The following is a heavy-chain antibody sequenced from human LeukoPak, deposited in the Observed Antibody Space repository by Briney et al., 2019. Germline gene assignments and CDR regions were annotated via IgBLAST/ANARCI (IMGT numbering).Heavy chain of an antibody. CDR3: ANVAGDRMDY. CDR2: ISANTGKI. Sequence: ASVKVSCKASGYSFATYGFCWVRQAPGHGLEWMGWISANTGKIDYAQKFQGRVTMTTDTSTSTAYMELRSLRPDDTAVYYCANVAGDRMDYWGQGTLLTVSS. D-gene: IGHD1-1*01. J-gene: IGHJ4*02. V-gene: IGHV1-18*01. CDR1: GYSFATYG.